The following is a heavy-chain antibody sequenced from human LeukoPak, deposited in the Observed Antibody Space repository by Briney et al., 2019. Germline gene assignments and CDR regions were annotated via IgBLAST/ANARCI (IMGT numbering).Heavy chain of an antibody. CDR1: GFTFSDYY. J-gene: IGHJ4*02. Sequence: KSGGSLRLSCAASGFTFSDYYMSWIRQAPGKGLEWFSYISSSSSNRNYADSVKGRFTISRDNAKNSLYLQMNSLRAEDTAVYYCARAQYYLDSWGQGTLVTVSS. V-gene: IGHV3-11*06. CDR2: ISSSSSNR. CDR3: ARAQYYLDS.